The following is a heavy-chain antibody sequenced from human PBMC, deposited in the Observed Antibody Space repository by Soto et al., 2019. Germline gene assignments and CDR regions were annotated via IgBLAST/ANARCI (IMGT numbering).Heavy chain of an antibody. Sequence: GESLKISCNGSGYNFTIYWISWVRQMPGKGLEWMGRIDPSDSYTNYSPSFQGHVTISADKSISTAYLQWSSLKASDTAMYYCARAFYGEPGRGMDVWGQGTTVTVSS. CDR2: IDPSDSYT. CDR1: GYNFTIYW. V-gene: IGHV5-10-1*01. D-gene: IGHD4-17*01. CDR3: ARAFYGEPGRGMDV. J-gene: IGHJ6*02.